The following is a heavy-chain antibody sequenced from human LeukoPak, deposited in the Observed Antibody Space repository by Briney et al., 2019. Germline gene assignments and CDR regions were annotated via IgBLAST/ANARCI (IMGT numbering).Heavy chain of an antibody. CDR3: ARERDYSNAYVMDV. CDR1: GGSISDYY. Sequence: SETLSLTCTVSGGSISDYYWSWIRQPAGKGLEWIGRFYTSGSTNYNPSLKSRVTMSVDTSKNQFSLRLSSATAADTAVYYCARERDYSNAYVMDVWGQGTTVTVSS. J-gene: IGHJ6*02. V-gene: IGHV4-4*07. CDR2: FYTSGST. D-gene: IGHD4-11*01.